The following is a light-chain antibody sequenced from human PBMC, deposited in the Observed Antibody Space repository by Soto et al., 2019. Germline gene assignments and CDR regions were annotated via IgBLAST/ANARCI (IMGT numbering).Light chain of an antibody. V-gene: IGKV3-20*01. CDR1: QSVSSSY. J-gene: IGKJ1*01. CDR2: GAS. Sequence: PGEGSTLSCRASQSVSSSYLAWYHQKPGQAPRLLIYGASNRATGIPDRFSGSGSGTDFTLTISRMEPEDFAVYYCQPYGSSGTFGQGTKVDIK. CDR3: QPYGSSGT.